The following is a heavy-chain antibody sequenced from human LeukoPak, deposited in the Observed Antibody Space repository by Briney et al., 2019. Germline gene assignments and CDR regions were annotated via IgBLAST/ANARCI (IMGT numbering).Heavy chain of an antibody. CDR3: ARTLKGSVTPREYYFDY. D-gene: IGHD1-26*01. Sequence: SDTLSLTCSGSVRSFSIYYWGCIRQPPGRGLEWIGYMYPSGSINYNPALKHRATISCAPAKKHSSLKLSSVTAADTTVYYCARTLKGSVTPREYYFDYWGQGTLVTVPS. CDR1: VRSFSIYY. CDR2: MYPSGSI. V-gene: IGHV4-59*07. J-gene: IGHJ4*02.